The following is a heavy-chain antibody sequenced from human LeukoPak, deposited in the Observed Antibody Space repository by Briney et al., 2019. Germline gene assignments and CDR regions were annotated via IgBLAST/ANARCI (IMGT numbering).Heavy chain of an antibody. Sequence: QTSETLSLTCSVSGGSISSYYWSWIRQPPGKGLEWIGYVYYSGSTNYNPSLKSRVTISVDTSKNQFSLKLSSVTAADTAVYYWASLKPPSDAYSSSWYRWFDPWGQGTLVTVSS. V-gene: IGHV4-59*01. D-gene: IGHD6-13*01. CDR3: ASLKPPSDAYSSSWYRWFDP. J-gene: IGHJ5*02. CDR1: GGSISSYY. CDR2: VYYSGST.